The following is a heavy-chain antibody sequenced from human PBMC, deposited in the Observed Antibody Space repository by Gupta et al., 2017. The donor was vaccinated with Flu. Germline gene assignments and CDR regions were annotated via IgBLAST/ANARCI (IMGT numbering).Heavy chain of an antibody. Sequence: EVQLVESGGGLVKPGGSLRLSCAASGFTFSNAWMSWVRQAPGKGLEWVGHIKSKTDGGTTDYAAPVKGRLTISRDDSKNTLYLQMNSLKTEDTAVYYCTTDLTSGWQWLPRAFFAAFDIWGQGTMVTVSS. CDR3: TTDLTSGWQWLPRAFFAAFDI. CDR1: GFTFSNAW. D-gene: IGHD6-19*01. V-gene: IGHV3-15*01. J-gene: IGHJ3*02. CDR2: IKSKTDGGTT.